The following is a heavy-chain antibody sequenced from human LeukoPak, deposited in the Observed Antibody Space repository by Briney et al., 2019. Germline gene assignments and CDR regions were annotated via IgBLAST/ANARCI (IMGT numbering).Heavy chain of an antibody. V-gene: IGHV4-59*11. CDR3: ARGGVLKSVDY. J-gene: IGHJ4*02. D-gene: IGHD3-16*01. Sequence: SETLSLTCTVSGGYLGSHYWTWIRQPPGKGLEWIGYIYDSGSTYYHPSLKSRVTVSVDTSKNQFSLRLSSATAADTAVYYCARGGVLKSVDYWGQGTLVTVSS. CDR2: IYDSGST. CDR1: GGYLGSHY.